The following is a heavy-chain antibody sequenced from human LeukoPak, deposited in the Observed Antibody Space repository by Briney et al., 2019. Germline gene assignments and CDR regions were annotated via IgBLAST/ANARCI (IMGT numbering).Heavy chain of an antibody. CDR2: VSYDGSAK. D-gene: IGHD6-19*01. Sequence: PGGSLRLSCAASGFIFSNYAMHWVRQAPGKGLEWVAVVSYDGSAKLYADSVTGRFTISRDNSRNTLSLQMSSLRAEDTAIYYCAKDYAGPVALDYWGQGTLVTVSS. J-gene: IGHJ4*02. CDR3: AKDYAGPVALDY. V-gene: IGHV3-30-3*01. CDR1: GFIFSNYA.